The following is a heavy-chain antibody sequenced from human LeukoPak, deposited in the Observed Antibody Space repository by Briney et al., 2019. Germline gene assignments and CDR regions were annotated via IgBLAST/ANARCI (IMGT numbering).Heavy chain of an antibody. V-gene: IGHV1-2*02. Sequence: ASVKVSCKASGYTFPGYYMHWLRQAPGQGLEWMGWINPKIGGTNYAQKFQGRVTMTRDTSISTAYMELSSLISDDTAVYYCARDWGSSSPLYYFDYWGQGTLVTVSS. CDR1: GYTFPGYY. J-gene: IGHJ4*02. D-gene: IGHD6-6*01. CDR3: ARDWGSSSPLYYFDY. CDR2: INPKIGGT.